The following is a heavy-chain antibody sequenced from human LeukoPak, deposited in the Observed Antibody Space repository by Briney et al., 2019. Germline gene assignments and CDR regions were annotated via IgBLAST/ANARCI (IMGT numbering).Heavy chain of an antibody. V-gene: IGHV3-48*03. J-gene: IGHJ4*02. D-gene: IGHD4-23*01. CDR1: GFAFSSYE. CDR2: IRSSGSTI. Sequence: GGSLRLSCAASGFAFSSYEMIWVRQAPGKGLEWDSYIRSSGSTIYYADSVKGRFTISRDNAKNSLYLLMNSLRAEDTAVYYCARDFGRWFFAYWGEGTLVTASS. CDR3: ARDFGRWFFAY.